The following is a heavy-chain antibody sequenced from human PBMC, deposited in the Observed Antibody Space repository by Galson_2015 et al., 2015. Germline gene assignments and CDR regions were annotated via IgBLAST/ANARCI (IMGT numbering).Heavy chain of an antibody. J-gene: IGHJ6*03. D-gene: IGHD2-15*01. V-gene: IGHV3-30*01. CDR2: ISYDGNNK. Sequence: SLRLSCAASGFTFSSYAMHWVRQAPGKGLEWVAIISYDGNNKYYADSVKGRFTISRDNSKNTLYLQMNSLRADDTAVYYCATSRYCGGGRCYSFYYYSHMDVWGKGTTVTVSS. CDR3: ATSRYCGGGRCYSFYYYSHMDV. CDR1: GFTFSSYA.